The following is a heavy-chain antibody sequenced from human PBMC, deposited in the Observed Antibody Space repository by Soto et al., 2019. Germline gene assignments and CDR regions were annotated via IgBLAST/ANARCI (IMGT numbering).Heavy chain of an antibody. CDR1: GYTFTGHY. J-gene: IGHJ4*02. CDR2: IGPESGAT. D-gene: IGHD3-3*02. V-gene: IGHV1-2*02. Sequence: ASVKVSCKTSGYTFTGHYIHWVRQAPQQGPEWMGEIGPESGATRYAEKFRGRVTMTMDTSITTVYTELRNLSPDDTAVYYCGRGRSGQIVIFYWGQGTPVTVS. CDR3: GRGRSGQIVIFY.